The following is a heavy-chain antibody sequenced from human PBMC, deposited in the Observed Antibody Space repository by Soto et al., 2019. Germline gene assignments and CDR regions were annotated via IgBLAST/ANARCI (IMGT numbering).Heavy chain of an antibody. V-gene: IGHV4-31*03. CDR1: VGSITSFGYY. D-gene: IGHD3-16*01. J-gene: IGHJ6*02. CDR2: IYYSGST. Sequence: SETLSLSCTFSVGSITSFGYYWSCVLQHPGKGLDLIGYIYYSGSTYYNPSLKSRVTISVDTSKNQFSLKLSSVTAADTAVYYCARVRGGVDYYGMDVWGQGTTVTVSS. CDR3: ARVRGGVDYYGMDV.